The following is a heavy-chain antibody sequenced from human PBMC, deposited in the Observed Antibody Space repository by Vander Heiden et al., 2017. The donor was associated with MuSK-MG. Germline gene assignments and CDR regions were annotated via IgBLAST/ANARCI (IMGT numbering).Heavy chain of an antibody. V-gene: IGHV1-18*01. D-gene: IGHD3-3*01. CDR2: ISAYNGNT. CDR1: G. J-gene: IGHJ4*02. CDR3: ARVDYDFWSGPDY. Sequence: GISWVRQAPGQGLEWMGWISAYNGNTNYAQKLQGRVTMTTDTSTSTAYMELRSLRSDDTAVYYCARVDYDFWSGPDYWGQGTLGNVAS.